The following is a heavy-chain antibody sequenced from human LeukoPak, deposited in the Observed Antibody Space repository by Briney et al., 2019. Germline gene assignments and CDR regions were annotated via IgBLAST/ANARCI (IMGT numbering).Heavy chain of an antibody. CDR2: IYYSGST. V-gene: IGHV4-39*01. CDR1: GGSISSSSYY. Sequence: SETLSLTCTVSGGSISSSSYYWGWIRQPPGKGLEWIGSIYYSGSTYYNPSLKSRVTISIDTSKNQFSLKLSSVTAADTAVYYCHGDYPSNYWGQGTLVTVSS. CDR3: HGDYPSNY. J-gene: IGHJ4*02. D-gene: IGHD4-17*01.